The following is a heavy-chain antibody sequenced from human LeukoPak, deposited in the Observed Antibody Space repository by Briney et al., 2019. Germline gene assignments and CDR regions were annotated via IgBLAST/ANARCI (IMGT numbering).Heavy chain of an antibody. CDR3: ARGLYCSSTSCYEDY. CDR1: GGSFSGYY. J-gene: IGHJ4*02. V-gene: IGHV4-34*01. CDR2: IHHNGST. Sequence: PSETLSLTCAVYGGSFSGYYWSWLRQPPGKGLEWIGEIHHNGSTNYNTSLKSRATMSLDTSKNHFSLKLSSVTAAYTAMYYCARGLYCSSTSCYEDYWGQGTLVTASS. D-gene: IGHD2-2*01.